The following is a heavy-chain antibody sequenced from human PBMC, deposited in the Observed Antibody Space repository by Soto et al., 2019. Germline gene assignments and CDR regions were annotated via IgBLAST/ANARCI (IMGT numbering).Heavy chain of an antibody. CDR3: ARDDILTGSGYYFDY. Sequence: SETLSLTCAVSGGSISSGGYSWSWIRQPPGKGLEWIGYIYHSGSTYYNPSLKSRVTISVDRSKNQFSLKLSSVTAADTAVYYCARDDILTGSGYYFDYWGQGTLVTVSS. CDR1: GGSISSGGYS. V-gene: IGHV4-30-2*01. J-gene: IGHJ4*02. CDR2: IYHSGST. D-gene: IGHD3-9*01.